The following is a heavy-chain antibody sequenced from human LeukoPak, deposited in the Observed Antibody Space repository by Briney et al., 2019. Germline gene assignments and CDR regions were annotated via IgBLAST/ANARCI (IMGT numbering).Heavy chain of an antibody. D-gene: IGHD5-18*01. CDR3: AREGGYSYGDAPLHFDY. V-gene: IGHV4-59*12. Sequence: SETLSLTCTVSGGSISNFYWSWIRQPPGKGLEWIGYIYYTGSTNYNPSLKSRVTISVDSSKNQFSLNLRSVTAADTAVYYCAREGGYSYGDAPLHFDYWGQGTLVTVSS. J-gene: IGHJ4*02. CDR1: GGSISNFY. CDR2: IYYTGST.